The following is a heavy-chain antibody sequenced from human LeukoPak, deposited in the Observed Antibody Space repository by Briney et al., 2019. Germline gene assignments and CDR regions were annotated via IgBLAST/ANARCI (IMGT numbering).Heavy chain of an antibody. Sequence: GASVKVSCKASGYTFTSNAISWVRQAPGQGLEWMGGIIPIFGTANYAQKFQGRVTITADESTSTAYMELSSLRSEDTAVYYCARDREASDYGGEYYFDYWGQGTLVTVSS. CDR3: ARDREASDYGGEYYFDY. D-gene: IGHD4-17*01. V-gene: IGHV1-69*13. CDR1: GYTFTSNA. J-gene: IGHJ4*02. CDR2: IIPIFGTA.